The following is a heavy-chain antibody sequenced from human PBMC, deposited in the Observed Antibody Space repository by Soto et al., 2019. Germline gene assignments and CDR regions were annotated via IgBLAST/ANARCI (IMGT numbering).Heavy chain of an antibody. CDR2: IYYSGST. Sequence: SGTLSLTCTVFGGSISSYYWSWIREPPRKGLEWIGYIYYSGSTNYNPSLKSRVTISVDTSKNQFSLKLSSVTAADTAVYYCAREYYDILTGRKYFDYWGQGTLVTVSS. CDR1: GGSISSYY. V-gene: IGHV4-59*01. D-gene: IGHD3-9*01. CDR3: AREYYDILTGRKYFDY. J-gene: IGHJ4*02.